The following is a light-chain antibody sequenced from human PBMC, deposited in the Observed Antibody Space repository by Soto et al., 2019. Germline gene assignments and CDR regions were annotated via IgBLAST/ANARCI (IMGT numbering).Light chain of an antibody. CDR2: GGT. CDR3: KSYAGSNTYV. Sequence: SVLTHPPSVSGARVQMVSISCPVSSTNIGAGYGVHWYQQRPGTAPKLLIVGGTIRPSGVPDRFSGSKSGNTASLTVSGLQAADEADYFCKSYAGSNTYVFGSGTKVTVL. V-gene: IGLV1-40*01. CDR1: STNIGAGYG. J-gene: IGLJ1*01.